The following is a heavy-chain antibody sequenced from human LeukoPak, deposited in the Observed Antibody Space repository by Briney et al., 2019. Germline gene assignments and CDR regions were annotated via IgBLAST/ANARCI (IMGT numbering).Heavy chain of an antibody. Sequence: PGGPPRLSCAASGFTFSSYTMSWVRQPPGKGLGRVSAISGSGGSTYYADSVEGRFPISRDNSKNTLYLQMNSLRAEDTAVYYCAKGDCSSTSCYGAFDIWGQGTMVTVSS. CDR3: AKGDCSSTSCYGAFDI. J-gene: IGHJ3*02. CDR2: ISGSGGST. CDR1: GFTFSSYT. D-gene: IGHD2-2*01. V-gene: IGHV3-23*01.